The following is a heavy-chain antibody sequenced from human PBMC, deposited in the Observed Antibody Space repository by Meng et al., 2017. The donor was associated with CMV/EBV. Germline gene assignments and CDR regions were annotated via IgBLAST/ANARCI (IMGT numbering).Heavy chain of an antibody. J-gene: IGHJ6*02. V-gene: IGHV3-30*03. CDR1: GFTFSSYS. D-gene: IGHD2-2*01. CDR2: ISYDGSNK. Sequence: LSLTCAASGFTFSSYSMNWVRQAPGKGLEWVAVISYDGSNKYYADSVKGRFTISRDNSKNTLYLQMNSLRAEDTAVYYCARGVVVPAAISVRVISVLGYYYYGMDVWGQGTTVTVSS. CDR3: ARGVVVPAAISVRVISVLGYYYYGMDV.